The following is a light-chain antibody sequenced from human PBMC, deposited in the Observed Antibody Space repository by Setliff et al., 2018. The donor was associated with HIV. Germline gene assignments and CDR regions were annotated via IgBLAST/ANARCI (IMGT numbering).Light chain of an antibody. V-gene: IGLV2-23*02. J-gene: IGLJ3*02. Sequence: QSALTQPASVSGSPGQAITISCTGTSNDVGRYNLVSWYQQYPGKAPKVIIYEVIKRPSGVSSRFSGSKSGNTASLTISGLKAEDEADFYCCSYAGSSAPVVFGGGTKVTVL. CDR2: EVI. CDR1: SNDVGRYNL. CDR3: CSYAGSSAPVV.